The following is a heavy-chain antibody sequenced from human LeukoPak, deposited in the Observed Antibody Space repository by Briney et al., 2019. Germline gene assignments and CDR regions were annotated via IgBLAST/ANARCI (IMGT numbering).Heavy chain of an antibody. CDR3: AREARRGVEVKAFDI. Sequence: ASVKVSCKASGYTFTSYDINWVRQATGQGLEWMGWMNPNSGNAGYVQKFQGRVTMTRDTSIGTAYMELSSLTSEDTAVYYCAREARRGVEVKAFDIWGQGTMVTVSS. CDR2: MNPNSGNA. CDR1: GYTFTSYD. V-gene: IGHV1-8*01. D-gene: IGHD1-1*01. J-gene: IGHJ3*02.